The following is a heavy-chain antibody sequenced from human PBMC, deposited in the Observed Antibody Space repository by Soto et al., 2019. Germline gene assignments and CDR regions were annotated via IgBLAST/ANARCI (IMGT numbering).Heavy chain of an antibody. CDR1: GFTFSNCV. J-gene: IGHJ4*02. V-gene: IGHV3-23*01. CDR2: ITDSGTGT. CDR3: AKGLINCRWYAGD. Sequence: EVHLLESGGGLVHPGESLRLSCGASGFTFSNCVMTWVRQAPGKGLEWVSCITDSGTGTYYADSVKGRFTISRDNSKNTMYLQMNNLRAEDTGVYYWAKGLINCRWYAGDWGQGTLVTVSS. D-gene: IGHD6-13*01.